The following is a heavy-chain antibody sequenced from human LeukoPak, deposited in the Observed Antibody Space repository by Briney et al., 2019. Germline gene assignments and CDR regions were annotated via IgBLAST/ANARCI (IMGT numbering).Heavy chain of an antibody. CDR1: GFTFSSYA. J-gene: IGHJ6*02. CDR2: ISYDGSNK. CDR3: ARDVQVGATTSLLLDV. V-gene: IGHV3-30-3*01. Sequence: GGSLRLSCAASGFTFSSYAMHWVRQAPGKGLEWVAVISYDGSNKYYADSVKGRFTISRGNSKNTLYLQMNSLRAEDTAVYYCARDVQVGATTSLLLDVWGQGTTVTVSS. D-gene: IGHD1-26*01.